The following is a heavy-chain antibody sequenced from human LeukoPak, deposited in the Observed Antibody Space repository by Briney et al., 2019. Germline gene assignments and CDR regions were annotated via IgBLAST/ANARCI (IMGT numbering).Heavy chain of an antibody. CDR2: IKEDGSET. V-gene: IGHV3-7*01. J-gene: IGHJ4*02. D-gene: IGHD3-3*01. CDR1: GFNFSYSW. Sequence: GGSLRLSCAASGFNFSYSWMSWVRQAPGKGLEWVANIKEDGSETYYAESVMGRFTISRDNAENSLLLQMTSLRGEDTAVYFCARRTTIFPRRYFFDYWGQGTLVTVSS. CDR3: ARRTTIFPRRYFFDY.